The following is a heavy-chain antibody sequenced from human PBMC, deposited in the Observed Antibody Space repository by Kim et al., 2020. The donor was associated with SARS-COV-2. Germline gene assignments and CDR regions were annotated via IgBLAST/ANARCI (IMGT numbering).Heavy chain of an antibody. Sequence: ASVKVSCKASGYTFTGYYMHWVRQAPGQGLEWMGWINPNSGGTNYAQKFQGRVTMTRDTSISTAYMELSRLRSDDTAVYYCARVRIGIAAAGDFDYWGQGTLVTGSS. J-gene: IGHJ4*02. CDR2: INPNSGGT. V-gene: IGHV1-2*02. D-gene: IGHD6-13*01. CDR1: GYTFTGYY. CDR3: ARVRIGIAAAGDFDY.